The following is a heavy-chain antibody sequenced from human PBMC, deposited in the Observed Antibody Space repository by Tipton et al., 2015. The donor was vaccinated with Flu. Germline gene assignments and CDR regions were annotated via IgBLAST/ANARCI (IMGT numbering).Heavy chain of an antibody. CDR2: IYYSGST. CDR1: GGSITSYY. D-gene: IGHD4-17*01. V-gene: IGHV4-59*08. Sequence: TLSLTCTVSGGSITSYYWSWIRQPPGKGLEWIGYIYYSGSTNYNPTLTSRVTISVDTSKNQFSLKLSPVTAADTAVYYCARRKTATTRLTYFDYWGQGTLVTVSS. CDR3: ARRKTATTRLTYFDY. J-gene: IGHJ4*02.